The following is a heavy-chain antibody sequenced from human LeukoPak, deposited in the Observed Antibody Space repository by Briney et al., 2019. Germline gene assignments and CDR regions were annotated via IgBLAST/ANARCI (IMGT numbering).Heavy chain of an antibody. CDR2: IYYSGST. D-gene: IGHD1-26*01. CDR1: GGSISSYY. V-gene: IGHV4-59*01. CDR3: ARASSQVEATAIPDY. J-gene: IGHJ4*02. Sequence: SETLSLTCTVSGGSISSYYWSWIRQPPGKGLEWIGYIYYSGSTNYNPSLKSRVTISVDTSKNQFSLKLSSVTAADTAVYYCARASSQVEATAIPDYWGQGTLVTLSS.